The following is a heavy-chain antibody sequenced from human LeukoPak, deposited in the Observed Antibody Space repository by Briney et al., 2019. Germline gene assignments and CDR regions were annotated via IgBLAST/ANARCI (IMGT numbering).Heavy chain of an antibody. V-gene: IGHV4-30-4*01. CDR1: GGSISSGDYY. Sequence: SETLSLTCTVSGGSISSGDYYWSWIRQPPGKGLEWIGYIYYSGSTYYNPSLKSRVTISVDTSKNQFSLKLSSVTAADTAVYYCARGPYGDLGMVDYWGQGTLVTVSS. CDR3: ARGPYGDLGMVDY. D-gene: IGHD4-17*01. CDR2: IYYSGST. J-gene: IGHJ4*02.